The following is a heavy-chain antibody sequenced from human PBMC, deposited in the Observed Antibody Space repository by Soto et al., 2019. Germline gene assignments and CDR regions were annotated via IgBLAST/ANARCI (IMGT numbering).Heavy chain of an antibody. J-gene: IGHJ6*02. CDR2: INPNSGGT. CDR3: ARDLVTTILGVVIMNGMDV. D-gene: IGHD3-3*01. V-gene: IGHV1-2*04. CDR1: GYTFTGYY. Sequence: ASVKVSCKASGYTFTGYYMHWVRQAPGQGLDWMGWINPNSGGTNYAQKFQGWVTMTRDTSISTAYMELSRLRSDDTAVYYCARDLVTTILGVVIMNGMDVWGQGTTVTVSS.